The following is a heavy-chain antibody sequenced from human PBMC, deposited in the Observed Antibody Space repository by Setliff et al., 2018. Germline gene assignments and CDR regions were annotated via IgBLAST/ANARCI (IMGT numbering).Heavy chain of an antibody. D-gene: IGHD6-19*01. CDR1: GYLFNISW. CDR2: IYPGDSHNV. V-gene: IGHV5-51*01. J-gene: IGHJ3*02. CDR3: ARPSAGWSRPFDI. Sequence: LKISCKDPGYLFNISWIGWVRQMPGKGLDWMGIIYPGDSHNVKYSPSFHGQVTISVDKSVSTAYLQWNSLQASDTAIYYCARPSAGWSRPFDIWGQGAMVTVSS.